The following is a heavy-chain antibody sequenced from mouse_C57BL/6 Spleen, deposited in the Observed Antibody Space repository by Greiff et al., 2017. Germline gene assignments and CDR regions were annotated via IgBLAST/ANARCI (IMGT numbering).Heavy chain of an antibody. D-gene: IGHD3-3*01. Sequence: EVQLQQSGPELVKPGASVKISCKASGYTFTDYYMNWVKQSHGKSLEWIGDINPNNGGTSYNQKFKGKATLTVDKSSSTAYMELRSLTSEDSAVYYCARGTERAFDYWGQGTTLTVSS. CDR3: ARGTERAFDY. CDR1: GYTFTDYY. J-gene: IGHJ2*01. V-gene: IGHV1-26*01. CDR2: INPNNGGT.